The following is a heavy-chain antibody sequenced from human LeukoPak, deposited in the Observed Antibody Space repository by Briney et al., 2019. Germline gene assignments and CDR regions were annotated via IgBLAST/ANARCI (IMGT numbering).Heavy chain of an antibody. J-gene: IGHJ5*02. D-gene: IGHD5-12*01. Sequence: SVKVSCKASGGTFSSYAISWVRQAPGQGLEWMGGIIPIFGTANYAQKFQGRVTITADKSTSTAYMELSSLRSEDTAVYYCARAPVIGYRYNWFDPWGQGTLVTVSS. CDR2: IIPIFGTA. CDR1: GGTFSSYA. V-gene: IGHV1-69*06. CDR3: ARAPVIGYRYNWFDP.